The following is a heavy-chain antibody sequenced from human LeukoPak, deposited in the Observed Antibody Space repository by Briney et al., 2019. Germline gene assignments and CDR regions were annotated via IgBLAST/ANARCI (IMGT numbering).Heavy chain of an antibody. V-gene: IGHV3-48*01. D-gene: IGHD2-15*01. J-gene: IGHJ4*02. CDR2: ISTSSSTM. Sequence: GGSLRLSCAASGFTFSYYSMNWVRQAPGKGLEWVSYISTSSSTMSYADSVKGRFTISRDNAKNSLYLQMNSLRAEDTAVYYCASTQRGDYFDYWGQGTLVTVSS. CDR1: GFTFSYYS. CDR3: ASTQRGDYFDY.